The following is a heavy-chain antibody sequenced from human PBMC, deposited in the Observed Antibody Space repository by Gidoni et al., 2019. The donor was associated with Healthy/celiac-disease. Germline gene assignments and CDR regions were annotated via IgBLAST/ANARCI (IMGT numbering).Heavy chain of an antibody. D-gene: IGHD6-13*01. CDR3: AKDKQQLADYYYYGMDV. J-gene: IGHJ6*02. CDR1: GFTFSSYG. V-gene: IGHV3-30*18. Sequence: QVQLVESGGGVVQPGRSLRLSCAASGFTFSSYGMHWVRQAPGKGLGWVAVISYDGSNKYYADSVKGRFTISRDNSKNTLYLQMNSLRAEDTAVYYCAKDKQQLADYYYYGMDVWGQGTTVTVSS. CDR2: ISYDGSNK.